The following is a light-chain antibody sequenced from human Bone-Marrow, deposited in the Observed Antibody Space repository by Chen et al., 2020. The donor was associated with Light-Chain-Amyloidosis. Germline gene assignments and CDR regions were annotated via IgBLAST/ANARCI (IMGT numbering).Light chain of an antibody. CDR2: DAS. J-gene: IGKJ4*01. CDR1: QSVTSY. V-gene: IGKV3-11*01. CDR3: QQRYNWPPVT. Sequence: EIVLTQSPATVSLSPGDKATLSCRASQSVTSYLAWYQQRPGQAPRLLIYDASKRANGIPARLSGSVFCTDFTLTISSLEPEDFAVYYCQQRYNWPPVTFGGGTKVEIK.